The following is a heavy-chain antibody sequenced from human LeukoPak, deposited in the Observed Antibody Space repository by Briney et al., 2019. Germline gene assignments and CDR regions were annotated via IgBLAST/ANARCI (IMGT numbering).Heavy chain of an antibody. CDR1: GYTFTGYY. CDR2: INPNSGGT. Sequence: ASVKVSCKASGYTFTGYYMHWVRQAPGQGLEWMGWINPNSGGTNYAQKFQGRVTMTRDTSISTAHMELSRLRSDDTAVYYCARGGDSSGYSFDYWGQGTLVTVSS. D-gene: IGHD3-22*01. CDR3: ARGGDSSGYSFDY. J-gene: IGHJ4*02. V-gene: IGHV1-2*02.